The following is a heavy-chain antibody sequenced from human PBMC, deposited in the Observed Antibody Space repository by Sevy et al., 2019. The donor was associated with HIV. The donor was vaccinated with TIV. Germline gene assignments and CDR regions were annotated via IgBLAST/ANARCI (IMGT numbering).Heavy chain of an antibody. J-gene: IGHJ6*02. V-gene: IGHV3-30*18. D-gene: IGHD3-9*01. CDR1: GLSVTNNG. CDR2: ISYDGINK. CDR3: AKDFTGFYGMDV. Sequence: GGSLRRSCEVSGLSVTNNGMHWVRQAPGKGLEWVAVISYDGINKYYGDSVKGRFIISRDRSKNTLYLQMNILRIEDTAVYYCAKDFTGFYGMDVWGQGTTVTVSS.